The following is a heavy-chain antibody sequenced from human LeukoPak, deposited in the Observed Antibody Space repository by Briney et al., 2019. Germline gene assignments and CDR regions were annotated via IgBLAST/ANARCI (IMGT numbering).Heavy chain of an antibody. CDR2: IYYSGST. CDR3: ALVRGRPGVVIINGFDY. Sequence: SQTLSLTCTVSGGSISSGGYYWSWIRQHPGKGLEWIGYIYYSGSTYYNPSLKSRVTISVDTSKNQFSLKLSSVTAADTAVYYCALVRGRPGVVIINGFDYWGQGTLVTSPQ. D-gene: IGHD3-3*01. CDR1: GGSISSGGYY. V-gene: IGHV4-31*03. J-gene: IGHJ4*02.